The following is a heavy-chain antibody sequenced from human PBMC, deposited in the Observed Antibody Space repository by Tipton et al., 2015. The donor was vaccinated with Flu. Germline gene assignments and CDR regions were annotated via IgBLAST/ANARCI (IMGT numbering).Heavy chain of an antibody. V-gene: IGHV4-38-2*01. CDR2: IFHSGNL. D-gene: IGHD4-11*01. J-gene: IGHJ5*02. CDR1: GYSIRSSNYY. Sequence: TLSLTCAVSGYSIRSSNYYWGWIRQPPGKGLEWIGNIFHSGNLYHNPSLKSRVTMSVETSKNQFSLKLSSVTAADTAVYYCARRDYSNYVSEPKNWFDPWGQGTLVTVSS. CDR3: ARRDYSNYVSEPKNWFDP.